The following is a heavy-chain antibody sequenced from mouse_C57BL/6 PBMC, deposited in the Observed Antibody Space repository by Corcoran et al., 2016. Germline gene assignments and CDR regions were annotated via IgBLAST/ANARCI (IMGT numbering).Heavy chain of an antibody. CDR3: ARRYLVRGAMDY. J-gene: IGHJ4*01. V-gene: IGHV1-80*01. CDR2: ISTGDGDT. Sequence: QVQLQQSGAELVKPGASVKISCKASGYAFSSYWMNWVKQRPGKGLEWIGQISTGDGDTNYNGKFKGKATLTADKSSSTAYMQLSSLTSEDSAVYFCARRYLVRGAMDYWGQGTAVTVSS. D-gene: IGHD2-14*01. CDR1: GYAFSSYW.